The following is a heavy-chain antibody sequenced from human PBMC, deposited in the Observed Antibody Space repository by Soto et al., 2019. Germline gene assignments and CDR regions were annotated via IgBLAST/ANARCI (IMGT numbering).Heavy chain of an antibody. V-gene: IGHV1-18*01. CDR3: ARYGYDILTGSKITIPYYYYYGMDV. D-gene: IGHD3-9*01. J-gene: IGHJ6*02. Sequence: ASVKVYCKASGYTFTSYGISWVRQAPGQGLEWMGWISAYNGNTNYAQKLQGRVTMTTDTSTSTAYMELRSLRSDDTAVYYCARYGYDILTGSKITIPYYYYYGMDVWGQGTTVTVSS. CDR2: ISAYNGNT. CDR1: GYTFTSYG.